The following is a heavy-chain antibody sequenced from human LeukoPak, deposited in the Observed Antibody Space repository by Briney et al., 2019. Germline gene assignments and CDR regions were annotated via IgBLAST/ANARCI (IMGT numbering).Heavy chain of an antibody. Sequence: SETLSLTCTVSGGSISSYYWSWIRQPPGKGLEWIGYIYYSGSTNYNPSLKSRVTISVDTSKNQFSLKLSSVTAADTAVYYCAREGEGLYYFDYWGQGTLVTVSS. CDR3: AREGEGLYYFDY. D-gene: IGHD3-16*01. V-gene: IGHV4-59*12. CDR1: GGSISSYY. J-gene: IGHJ4*02. CDR2: IYYSGST.